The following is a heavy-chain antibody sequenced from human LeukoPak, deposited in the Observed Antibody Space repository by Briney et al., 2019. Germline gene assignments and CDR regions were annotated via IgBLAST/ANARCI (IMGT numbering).Heavy chain of an antibody. D-gene: IGHD2-15*01. CDR3: ARLSAGYCSGGSCYLLHGMDV. CDR1: GYSFTSYW. J-gene: IGHJ6*02. CDR2: IYPGDSDT. Sequence: GESLKISCKGSGYSFTSYWIGWVRQMPGKGLERMGIIYPGDSDTRYSPSFQGQVTISADKSISTAYLQWSSLKASDTAMYYCARLSAGYCSGGSCYLLHGMDVWGQGTTVTVSS. V-gene: IGHV5-51*01.